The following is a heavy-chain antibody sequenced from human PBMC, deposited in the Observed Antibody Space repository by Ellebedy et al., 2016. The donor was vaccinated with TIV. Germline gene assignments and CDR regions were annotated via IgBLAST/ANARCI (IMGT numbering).Heavy chain of an antibody. Sequence: GESLKISXAASGFTFSSYGMHWVRQAPGKGLEWVAVISYDGSNKYYADSVKGRFIISRDNSKNTLYLQMNSLRVDDTVVYYCAKEFQYSGSYYPDYWGQGTLVTVSS. J-gene: IGHJ4*02. V-gene: IGHV3-30*18. CDR2: ISYDGSNK. CDR3: AKEFQYSGSYYPDY. D-gene: IGHD1-26*01. CDR1: GFTFSSYG.